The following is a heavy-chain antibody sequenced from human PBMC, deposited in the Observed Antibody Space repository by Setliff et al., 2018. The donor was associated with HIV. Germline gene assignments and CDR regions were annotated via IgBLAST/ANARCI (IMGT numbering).Heavy chain of an antibody. CDR3: ARGRFHRLHRPYSGYYEGYYFDY. D-gene: IGHD3-9*01. Sequence: SETLSLTCAVYGGSFSGYYWSWIRQPPGKGLEWIGEINHSGSTNYNPSLKSRVTISVDTSKSQFSLRLNSVTATDTALYYCARGRFHRLHRPYSGYYEGYYFDYWGQGTLVTVS. J-gene: IGHJ4*02. CDR1: GGSFSGYY. CDR2: INHSGST. V-gene: IGHV4-34*01.